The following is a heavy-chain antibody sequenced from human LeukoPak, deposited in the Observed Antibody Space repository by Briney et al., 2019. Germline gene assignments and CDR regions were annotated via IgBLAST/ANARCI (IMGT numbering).Heavy chain of an antibody. V-gene: IGHV3-23*01. J-gene: IGHJ6*02. D-gene: IGHD2-2*01. CDR1: GFTFSSYA. CDR3: AKDRSLVPAAYYYYYGMDV. CDR2: ISGSGGST. Sequence: GGSLRLSCAASGFTFSSYAMSWVRQAPGKGLEWVSAISGSGGSTYYADSVKGRFTISRDNSKNTLYLQMNSLRAEDTAVYYCAKDRSLVPAAYYYYYGMDVRGQGTTVTVSS.